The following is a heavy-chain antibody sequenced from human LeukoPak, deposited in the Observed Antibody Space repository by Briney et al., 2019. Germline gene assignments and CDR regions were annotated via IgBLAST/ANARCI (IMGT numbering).Heavy chain of an antibody. CDR2: INQNGSEN. D-gene: IGHD5-24*01. V-gene: IGHV3-7*01. J-gene: IGHJ4*02. CDR3: ARERDGRFFDY. CDR1: GLTFRSYW. Sequence: GGSLRLSCAVSGLTFRSYWMSWVRQAPGKGLEWVANINQNGSENYFLDSVRGRFTISRDNAKNSLALQMNTLRAEDTAVYYCARERDGRFFDYWGQGTLVTVSS.